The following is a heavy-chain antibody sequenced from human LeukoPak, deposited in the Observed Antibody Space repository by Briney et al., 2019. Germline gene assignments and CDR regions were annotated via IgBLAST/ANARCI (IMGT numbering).Heavy chain of an antibody. CDR1: GGSISSYY. Sequence: PSETLSLTCTVSGGSISSYYWSWIRQPAGKGLEWIGRIYTSGSTNYNPSLKSRVTMSVDASKNQFSLKLSSVTAADTAVYYCAREEYHYGSGSYYTYWGQGTLVTVPS. CDR3: AREEYHYGSGSYYTY. CDR2: IYTSGST. V-gene: IGHV4-4*07. J-gene: IGHJ4*02. D-gene: IGHD3-10*01.